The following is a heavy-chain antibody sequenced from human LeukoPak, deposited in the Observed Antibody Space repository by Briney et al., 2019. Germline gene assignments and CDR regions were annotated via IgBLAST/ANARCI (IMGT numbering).Heavy chain of an antibody. CDR3: ARGRLWTWDY. V-gene: IGHV4-4*07. CDR2: IYFGGTT. D-gene: IGHD5-18*01. Sequence: SETLSLTCTVSGGSISSYYWSWIRQPAGKGLEWIGRIYFGGTTNYNPSLKSRVTISIDTSKNQFSLKLSSVTAADTAVYYCARGRLWTWDYWGQGTLVTAFS. J-gene: IGHJ4*02. CDR1: GGSISSYY.